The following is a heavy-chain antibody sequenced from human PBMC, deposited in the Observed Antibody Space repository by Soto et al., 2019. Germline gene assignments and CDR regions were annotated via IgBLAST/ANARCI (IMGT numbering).Heavy chain of an antibody. V-gene: IGHV4-4*07. J-gene: IGHJ4*02. D-gene: IGHD6-13*01. CDR1: GGSISSYY. Sequence: PSETLSLTXTVSGGSISSYYWSWIRQPAGKGLEWIGRIYTSGSTNYNPSLKSRVTMSVDTSKNQFSLKLSSVTAADTAVYYCARDSGSAAAGGFDYWGQGTLVTVSS. CDR2: IYTSGST. CDR3: ARDSGSAAAGGFDY.